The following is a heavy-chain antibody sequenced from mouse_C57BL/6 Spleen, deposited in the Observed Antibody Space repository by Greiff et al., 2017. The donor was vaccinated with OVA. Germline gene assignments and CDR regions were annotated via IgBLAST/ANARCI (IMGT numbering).Heavy chain of an antibody. CDR2: ISYSGST. J-gene: IGHJ4*01. Sequence: VQLQQSGPGMVKPSQSLSLTCTVTGYSITSGYDWHWIRHFPGNKLEWMGYISYSGSTNYNPSLKSRISITHDTSKNHFFLKLNSVTTEDTATYYCARNYDGLYAMDYWGQGTSVTVSS. V-gene: IGHV3-1*01. D-gene: IGHD2-4*01. CDR3: ARNYDGLYAMDY. CDR1: GYSITSGYD.